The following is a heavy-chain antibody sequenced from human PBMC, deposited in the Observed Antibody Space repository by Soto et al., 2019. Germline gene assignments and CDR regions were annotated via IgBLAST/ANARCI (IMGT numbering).Heavy chain of an antibody. V-gene: IGHV1-58*02. CDR3: AADPHGGYCTNGVCLGDAFDI. CDR2: IVVGSGNT. J-gene: IGHJ3*02. D-gene: IGHD2-8*01. CDR1: GFTFTSSA. Sequence: SVKVSCKASGFTFTSSAMQWVRQARGQRLEWIGWIVVGSGNTNYAQKFQERVTITRDMSTSTAYMELSSLRSEDTAVYYCAADPHGGYCTNGVCLGDAFDIWGQGTMVTVSS.